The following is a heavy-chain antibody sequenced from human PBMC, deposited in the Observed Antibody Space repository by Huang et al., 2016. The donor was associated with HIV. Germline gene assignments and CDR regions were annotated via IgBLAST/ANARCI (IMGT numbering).Heavy chain of an antibody. Sequence: QVQLQQWGAGLLKPSDTLSLTCAVYGGSFSGYYWSWIRQSPGKGLEWIGEINHSGSTNYNPSLKSQLTISVDTSKNQFSLKRSSVTAADTAVYYCARERMMSWLDDHDAFDIWGQGTMVTVSS. CDR2: INHSGST. CDR1: GGSFSGYY. CDR3: ARERMMSWLDDHDAFDI. J-gene: IGHJ3*02. D-gene: IGHD1-1*01. V-gene: IGHV4-34*01.